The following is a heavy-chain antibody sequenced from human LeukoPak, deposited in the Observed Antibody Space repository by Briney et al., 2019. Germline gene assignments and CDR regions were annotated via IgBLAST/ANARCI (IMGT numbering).Heavy chain of an antibody. J-gene: IGHJ4*02. CDR2: IYYSGST. D-gene: IGHD6-13*01. V-gene: IGHV4-59*01. Sequence: SETLSLTCTVSGGSISSYYWRWIRQPPGKGLGWIGYIYYSGSTNYNPSLKSRVTISVDTSKNQFSLKLSSVTAADTAVYYCAREGAAARYFDYWGQGTLVTVSS. CDR3: AREGAAARYFDY. CDR1: GGSISSYY.